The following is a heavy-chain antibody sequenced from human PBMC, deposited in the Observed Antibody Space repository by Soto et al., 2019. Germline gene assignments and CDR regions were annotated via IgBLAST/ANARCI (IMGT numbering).Heavy chain of an antibody. D-gene: IGHD6-6*01. J-gene: IGHJ4*02. V-gene: IGHV3-30-3*01. CDR1: GFNFRGYA. Sequence: QVQLVESGGGVVQPGESLRLSCAASGFNFRGYAMHWVRQAPGRGLEWVSVISYAGDYENYPDSVKGRFTISRDNSKNTLYLQMNGLIPDDTAVYFCAREPGGYSGSAKYFDYWGQGSLVTVS. CDR2: ISYAGDYE. CDR3: AREPGGYSGSAKYFDY.